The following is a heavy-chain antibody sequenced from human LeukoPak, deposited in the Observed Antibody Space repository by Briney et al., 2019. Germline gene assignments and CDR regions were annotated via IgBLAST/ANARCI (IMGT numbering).Heavy chain of an antibody. D-gene: IGHD2/OR15-2a*01. J-gene: IGHJ5*02. CDR1: GDSINIYH. CDR3: ARDHLFFEGDNWFAP. V-gene: IGHV4-4*07. Sequence: SETLSLTCTVSGDSINIYHWNWFRQPAGKGLEWIGRVFSTGSTNYNPSLKCRVTMPVDMSKKQVSLNLTSVASADTAMYYRARDHLFFEGDNWFAPGRQGIQVTVSS. CDR2: VFSTGST.